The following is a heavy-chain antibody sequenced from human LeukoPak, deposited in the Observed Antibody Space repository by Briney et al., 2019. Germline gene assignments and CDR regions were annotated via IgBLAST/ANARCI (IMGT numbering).Heavy chain of an antibody. J-gene: IGHJ4*02. V-gene: IGHV3-30*03. CDR3: ARDRINMMVLGHDSGLDF. CDR2: VSYDGGHK. Sequence: GGSLRLSCVGSGFSVSEYGIHWVRQAPGKGLEWVAVVSYDGGHKYYADSVKGRFTISRGTSSDTVSLQMNSLRVEDTAVYYCARDRINMMVLGHDSGLDFWGQGTLVTVSS. CDR1: GFSVSEYG. D-gene: IGHD3-22*01.